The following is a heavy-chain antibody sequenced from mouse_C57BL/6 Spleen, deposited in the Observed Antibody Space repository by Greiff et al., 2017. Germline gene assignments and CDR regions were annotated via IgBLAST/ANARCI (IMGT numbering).Heavy chain of an antibody. CDR2: IDPSDSYT. Sequence: VQLQQPGAELVRPGTSVKLSCKASGYTFTSYWMHWVKQRPGQGLEWIGVIDPSDSYTNYNQKFKGKATLTVDTSSSTAYMQLSSLTSEDSAVYYCARSGYYSYYFGCWGKGTTVSV. V-gene: IGHV1-59*01. CDR1: GYTFTSYW. CDR3: ARSGYYSYYFGC. D-gene: IGHD2-3*01. J-gene: IGHJ2*01.